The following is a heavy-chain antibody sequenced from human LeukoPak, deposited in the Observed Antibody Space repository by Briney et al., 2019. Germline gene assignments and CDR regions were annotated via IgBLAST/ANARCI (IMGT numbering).Heavy chain of an antibody. CDR3: ARVGPWVNPDYYYYYMDV. V-gene: IGHV4-39*07. J-gene: IGHJ6*03. CDR2: IYYSGST. Sequence: SETLSLTCTVPGGSISSSSYYWGWIRQPPGKGLEWIGSIYYSGSTYYNPSLKSRVTISVDTSKNQFSLKLSSVTAADTAVYYCARVGPWVNPDYYYYYMDVWGKGTTVTVSS. D-gene: IGHD1-14*01. CDR1: GGSISSSSYY.